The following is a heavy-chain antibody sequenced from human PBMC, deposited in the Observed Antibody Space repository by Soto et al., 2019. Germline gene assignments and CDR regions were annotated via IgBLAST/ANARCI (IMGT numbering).Heavy chain of an antibody. Sequence: PGGSLRLSCAAAGFTFDDYAMHWVRQAPGKGLEWVSGISWNSGSIGYADSVKGRFTISRDNAKNSLYLQMNSLRAEDTALYYCAKDAIFGVVIIAREWHYMDVWGKGTTVTVSS. CDR3: AKDAIFGVVIIAREWHYMDV. J-gene: IGHJ6*03. V-gene: IGHV3-9*01. CDR2: ISWNSGSI. CDR1: GFTFDDYA. D-gene: IGHD3-3*01.